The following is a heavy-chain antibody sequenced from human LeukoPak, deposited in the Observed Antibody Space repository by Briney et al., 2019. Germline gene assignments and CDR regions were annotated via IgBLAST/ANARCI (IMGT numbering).Heavy chain of an antibody. CDR2: ISPYNGDT. Sequence: ASVKVSCKTSHYTFTNYGISWVRQAPGQGLEWLGWISPYNGDTRYAQKFQDRVTMTRDTSISTAYMELSGLTSEDTAIYFCARRGWVRGYSRSLFGYWGQGSLVTVSS. CDR1: HYTFTNYG. V-gene: IGHV1-18*01. CDR3: ARRGWVRGYSRSLFGY. J-gene: IGHJ4*02. D-gene: IGHD5-12*01.